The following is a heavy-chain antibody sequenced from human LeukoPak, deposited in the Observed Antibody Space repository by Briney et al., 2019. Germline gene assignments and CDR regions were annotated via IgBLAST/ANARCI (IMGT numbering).Heavy chain of an antibody. CDR1: GGSFSGYY. CDR2: INHSGST. Sequence: PSETLSLTCAVYGGSFSGYYWSWIRQPPGKGLEWIGEINHSGSTNYNPSLKSRVTISVDTSKNQFPLKLSSVTAADTAVYYCARHGGGERITIFGVVIGQFDYWGQGTLVTVSS. CDR3: ARHGGGERITIFGVVIGQFDY. D-gene: IGHD3-3*01. V-gene: IGHV4-34*01. J-gene: IGHJ4*02.